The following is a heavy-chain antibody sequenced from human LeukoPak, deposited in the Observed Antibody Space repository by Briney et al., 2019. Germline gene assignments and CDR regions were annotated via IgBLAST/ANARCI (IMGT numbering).Heavy chain of an antibody. Sequence: GGSLRLSCAASGFTFSDYYMSWIRQAPGKGLEWVSYISSSGSTIYYADSVKGRFTISRDNAKNSLYLQMNSLRAEDTAVYYCARELAITGSSDYYGMDVWGQGTTVTVSS. CDR2: ISSSGSTI. CDR1: GFTFSDYY. J-gene: IGHJ6*02. D-gene: IGHD1-20*01. CDR3: ARELAITGSSDYYGMDV. V-gene: IGHV3-11*01.